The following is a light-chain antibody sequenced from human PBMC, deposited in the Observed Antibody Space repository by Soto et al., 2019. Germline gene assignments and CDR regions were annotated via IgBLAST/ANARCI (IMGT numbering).Light chain of an antibody. Sequence: QTVVTQPPSVSAAPGQKVTISCSGSRSNIGNNYVSWYQQLPGTAPKLLIYDNNRRPSGIPDRVSGSKSGTSATLDITGLQTGDEADYYCGAWGSSLSAVVFGGGTKVTVL. V-gene: IGLV1-51*01. J-gene: IGLJ2*01. CDR3: GAWGSSLSAVV. CDR1: RSNIGNNY. CDR2: DNN.